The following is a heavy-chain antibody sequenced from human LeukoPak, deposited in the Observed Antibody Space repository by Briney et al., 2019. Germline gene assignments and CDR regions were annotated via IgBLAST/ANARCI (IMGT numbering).Heavy chain of an antibody. Sequence: GGSLRLSCAASGFTFTNYSMNWVRQAPGKGLEWVSSISSNGNYVYYAESLRGRLTISRDNAKNSLYLQMNSLRAEDTAVYYCARRYCSSTNCYAFDSWGQGTLVTVSS. CDR1: GFTFTNYS. CDR2: ISSNGNYV. J-gene: IGHJ4*02. V-gene: IGHV3-21*01. D-gene: IGHD2-2*01. CDR3: ARRYCSSTNCYAFDS.